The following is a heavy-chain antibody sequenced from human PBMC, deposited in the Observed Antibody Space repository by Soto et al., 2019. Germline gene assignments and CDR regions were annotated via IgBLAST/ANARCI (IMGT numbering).Heavy chain of an antibody. CDR2: ISGSGGST. J-gene: IGHJ6*02. Sequence: GGSLRLSCAASGFTFSSYAMSWVRQAPGKGLEWVSAISGSGGSTYYADSVKGRFTISRDNSKNTLYLQMNSLRAEDTAVYYCARWTAGIGYYYYGMDVWGQGTTVTVSS. CDR1: GFTFSSYA. V-gene: IGHV3-23*01. D-gene: IGHD2-21*02. CDR3: ARWTAGIGYYYYGMDV.